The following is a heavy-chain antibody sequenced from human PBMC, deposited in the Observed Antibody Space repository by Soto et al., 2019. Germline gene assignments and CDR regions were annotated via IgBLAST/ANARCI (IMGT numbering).Heavy chain of an antibody. CDR3: ARGIVVVITRGNWFDP. CDR1: GVSVSSGSYY. D-gene: IGHD3-22*01. Sequence: PSETLSLTCTVSGVSVSSGSYYWSWIRQPPGKGLEWIRYIYYSGSTNYNPSLKSRVTISVDTSNNQFYLKRSAVTAVDTGVYYCARGIVVVITRGNWFDPWGQGTLVTVSS. J-gene: IGHJ5*02. CDR2: IYYSGST. V-gene: IGHV4-61*01.